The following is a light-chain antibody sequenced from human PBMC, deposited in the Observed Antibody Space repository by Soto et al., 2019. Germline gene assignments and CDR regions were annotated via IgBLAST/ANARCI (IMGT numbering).Light chain of an antibody. CDR1: TSNIGKNY. J-gene: IGLJ2*01. V-gene: IGLV1-51*01. CDR2: DNN. CDR3: GTWDSSLSAVV. Sequence: QSALTQPPSVSAAPGQKVTISCSGGTSNIGKNYASWYQQLPGTAPKLLISDNNKRPSGIPDRFSGSKSGTSATLAITGLQTGDEADYYCGTWDSSLSAVVFGGGTKLTVL.